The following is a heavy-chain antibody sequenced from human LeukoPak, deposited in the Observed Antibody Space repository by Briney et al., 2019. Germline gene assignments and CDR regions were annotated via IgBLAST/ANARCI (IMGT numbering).Heavy chain of an antibody. V-gene: IGHV3-21*01. CDR2: ISSRSHYI. J-gene: IGHJ6*02. CDR3: SGLYNYGMDV. CDR1: GFTFGTYS. Sequence: GGSLRLSCAASGFTFGTYSMNWVRQAPGKGLEWVSSISSRSHYIYYADSVKGRFTISRDNAKNSLYLQMNSLRAEDTAVYYCSGLYNYGMDVWGQGTTVTVSS.